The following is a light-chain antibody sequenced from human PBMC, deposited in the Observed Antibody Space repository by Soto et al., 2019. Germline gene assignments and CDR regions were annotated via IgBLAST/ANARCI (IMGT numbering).Light chain of an antibody. Sequence: SVLTQPPSASGTPGQRVTISCSGSTSNIGSNTVHWYQQLPGTAPKLLIYTNSQRTSGVPDRFSGSKSGTSASLAISGLQSEDEADYYCSAWDDSLNGWVFGGGTKLTVL. CDR3: SAWDDSLNGWV. CDR2: TNS. J-gene: IGLJ3*02. CDR1: TSNIGSNT. V-gene: IGLV1-44*01.